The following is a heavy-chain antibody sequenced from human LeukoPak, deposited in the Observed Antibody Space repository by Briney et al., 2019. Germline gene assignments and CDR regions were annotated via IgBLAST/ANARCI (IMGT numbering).Heavy chain of an antibody. CDR3: AKGAYVGGSSGYYPI. J-gene: IGHJ3*01. CDR1: GFTNEAHS. Sequence: PGGSLRLSCAASGFTNEAHSMTWVRQAPGKGLEWLSGISGRGNSAYYADSVKGRFTISRDKSKSTVSLQMNSLRVEDTALYYCAKGAYVGGSSGYYPIWGQGTMVTVAS. CDR2: ISGRGNSA. D-gene: IGHD3-22*01. V-gene: IGHV3-23*01.